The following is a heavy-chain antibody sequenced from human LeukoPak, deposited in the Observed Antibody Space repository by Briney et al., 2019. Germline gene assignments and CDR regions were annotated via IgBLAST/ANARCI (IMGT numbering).Heavy chain of an antibody. V-gene: IGHV3-21*01. D-gene: IGHD4-17*01. CDR2: VTGRSSYI. CDR3: ARDPSLDSNYGVYADF. CDR1: GLSFSRFS. Sequence: PGGSLRLSCVVSGLSFSRFSMIWVRQAPGKGLEWVAPVTGRSSYIYYADSVKGRFTISRDNVRSSLYLRMNNLRIEDTAVYYCARDPSLDSNYGVYADFWGRGTLVTVSS. J-gene: IGHJ4*02.